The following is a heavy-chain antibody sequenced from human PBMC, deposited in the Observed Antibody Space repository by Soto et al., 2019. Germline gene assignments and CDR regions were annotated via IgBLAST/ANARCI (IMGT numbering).Heavy chain of an antibody. CDR2: IYSGGST. CDR3: ARGVEWPFPDY. CDR1: GFTVSSNY. V-gene: IGHV3-53*02. J-gene: IGHJ4*02. Sequence: EVQLVATGGGLIQPGGSMRLSCAASGFTVSSNYMSWVRQAPGKGLEWVSVIYSGGSTYYADSVKGRFTISRDNSKNTRYLQMNSLRAEDTAVYYCARGVEWPFPDYWGQGTLVTVSS. D-gene: IGHD3-3*01.